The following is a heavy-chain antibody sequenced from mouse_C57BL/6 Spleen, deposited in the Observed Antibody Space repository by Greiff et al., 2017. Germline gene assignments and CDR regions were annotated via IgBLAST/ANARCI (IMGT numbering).Heavy chain of an antibody. CDR1: GYSFTRYY. J-gene: IGHJ1*03. CDR3: ARVGEVRYFDV. D-gene: IGHD5-1*01. V-gene: IGHV1-66*01. Sequence: QVQLKQSGPELVKPGASVKISCKASGYSFTRYYIHWVKQRPGQGLEWIGWIYPGSGNTKYNEKFKGKATLTADTSSSTAYMQLSSLKSEDSAVYYCARVGEVRYFDVWGKGTTVTVSA. CDR2: IYPGSGNT.